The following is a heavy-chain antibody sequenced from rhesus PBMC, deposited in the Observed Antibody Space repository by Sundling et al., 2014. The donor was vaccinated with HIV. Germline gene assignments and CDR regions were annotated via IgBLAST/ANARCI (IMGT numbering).Heavy chain of an antibody. D-gene: IGHD4-29*01. J-gene: IGHJ4*01. V-gene: IGHV3-8*01. Sequence: EVQLVESGGGLVQPGGSLRLSCTGSGFTFSSYYMYWVRQAPGKGLEWVSAINTGGGSTWYTDSAKGRFTISKENAKNTLYLHMDSLRADDTAVYYCAKAATRYGSRLDYWGQGVLVTVSS. CDR2: INTGGGST. CDR1: GFTFSSYY. CDR3: AKAATRYGSRLDY.